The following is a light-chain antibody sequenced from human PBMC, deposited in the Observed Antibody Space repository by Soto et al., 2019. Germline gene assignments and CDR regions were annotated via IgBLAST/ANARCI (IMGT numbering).Light chain of an antibody. V-gene: IGKV3-20*01. J-gene: IGKJ2*01. CDR3: QHYNVSPYT. Sequence: EIVLTQSPGTLSLSPGERATLSCRASQSVPSNFLAWYQQKAGQAPRLLIYGASSRATGVPGRFSGSGSGTDFTLTISRLEPEDFAVYYCQHYNVSPYTFGQGTKLDIK. CDR2: GAS. CDR1: QSVPSNF.